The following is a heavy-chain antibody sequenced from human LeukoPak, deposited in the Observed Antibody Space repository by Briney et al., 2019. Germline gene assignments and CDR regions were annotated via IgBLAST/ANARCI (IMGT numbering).Heavy chain of an antibody. J-gene: IGHJ4*02. D-gene: IGHD3-9*01. CDR1: GGSISSGSYY. CDR3: ARVLGYYDILTGSVRPYYFDY. Sequence: SGTLSLTCTVSGGSISSGSYYWSWIRQPAGKGLEWIGRIYTSGSTNYNPSLKSRVTISVDTSKNQFSLKLSSVTAADTAVYYCARVLGYYDILTGSVRPYYFDYWGQGTLVTVSS. CDR2: IYTSGST. V-gene: IGHV4-61*02.